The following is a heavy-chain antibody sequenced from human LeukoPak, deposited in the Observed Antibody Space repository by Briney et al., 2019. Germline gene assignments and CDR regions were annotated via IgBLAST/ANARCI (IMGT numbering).Heavy chain of an antibody. J-gene: IGHJ4*02. V-gene: IGHV1-2*02. CDR3: ARAWGYDSSGYPLDVFDY. Sequence: ASVKVSRKASGYTFTGYYMHWVRQAPGQGLEWMGWINPNSGGTNYAQKFQGRVTMTRDTSISTAYMELSRLRSDDTAVYYCARAWGYDSSGYPLDVFDYWGQGTLVTVSS. CDR2: INPNSGGT. D-gene: IGHD3-22*01. CDR1: GYTFTGYY.